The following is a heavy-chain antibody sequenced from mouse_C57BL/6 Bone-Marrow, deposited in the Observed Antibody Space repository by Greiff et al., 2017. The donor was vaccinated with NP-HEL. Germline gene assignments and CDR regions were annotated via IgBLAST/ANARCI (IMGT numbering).Heavy chain of an antibody. CDR3: ARRIPDYFDY. J-gene: IGHJ2*01. V-gene: IGHV1-69*01. Sequence: QVQLQQPGAELVMPGASVKLSCKASGYTFTSYWMRWVKQRPGQGLEWIGEIDPSDSYTNYNQKFKGKSTLTVDKSSSPAYMQLSSLTSEDSAVYYCARRIPDYFDYWGQGTTLTVSS. CDR1: GYTFTSYW. CDR2: IDPSDSYT.